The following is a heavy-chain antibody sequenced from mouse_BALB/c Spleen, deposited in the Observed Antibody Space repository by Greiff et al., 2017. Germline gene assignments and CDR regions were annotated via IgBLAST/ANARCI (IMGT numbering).Heavy chain of an antibody. Sequence: VKLMESGPGLVAPSQSLSITCTVSGFSLTDYGVSWIRQPPGKGLEWLGVIWGGGSTYYNSALKSRLSISKDNSKSQVFLKMNSLQTDDTAMYYCAKQESYYYGSSPYWYFDVWGAGTTVTVSS. CDR2: IWGGGST. D-gene: IGHD1-1*01. CDR1: GFSLTDYG. J-gene: IGHJ1*01. V-gene: IGHV2-6-5*01. CDR3: AKQESYYYGSSPYWYFDV.